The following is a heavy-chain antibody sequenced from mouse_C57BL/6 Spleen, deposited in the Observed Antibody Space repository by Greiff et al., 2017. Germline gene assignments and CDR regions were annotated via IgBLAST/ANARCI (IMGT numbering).Heavy chain of an antibody. J-gene: IGHJ3*01. CDR3: ARYYGYDGAWFAY. V-gene: IGHV5-4*01. CDR1: GFTFSSYA. CDR2: ISDGGSYT. D-gene: IGHD2-2*01. Sequence: EVQVVESGGGLVKPGGSLKLSCAASGFTFSSYAMSWVRQTPEKRLEWVATISDGGSYTYYPDNVKGRFTISRDNAKNNLYLQMSHLKSEDTAMYYGARYYGYDGAWFAYWGQGTLVTVSA.